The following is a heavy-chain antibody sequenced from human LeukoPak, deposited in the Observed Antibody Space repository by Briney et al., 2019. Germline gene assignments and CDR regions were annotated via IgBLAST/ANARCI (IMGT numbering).Heavy chain of an antibody. Sequence: SETLSLTCTVSGGSISSYYWSWIRQPPGKGLEWIGYIYYSGSTNYNPSLKSRVTISVDTSKNQFSLKLSSVTAADTAVYYCARKSNYGDYENWGQGTLVTVSS. CDR3: ARKSNYGDYEN. D-gene: IGHD4-17*01. V-gene: IGHV4-59*01. CDR2: IYYSGST. J-gene: IGHJ4*02. CDR1: GGSISSYY.